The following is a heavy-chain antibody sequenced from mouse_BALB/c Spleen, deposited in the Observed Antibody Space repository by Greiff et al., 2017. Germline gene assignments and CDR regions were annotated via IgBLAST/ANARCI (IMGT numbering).Heavy chain of an antibody. CDR2: INPSTGYT. D-gene: IGHD2-4*01. CDR3: ARSYDYLYAMDY. J-gene: IGHJ4*01. CDR1: GYTFTSYW. Sequence: QVQLQQSGAELAKPGASVKMSCKASGYTFTSYWMHWVKQRPGQGLEWIGYINPSTGYTEYNQKFKDKATLTADKSSSTAYMQLSSLTSVDSAVYFCARSYDYLYAMDYWGQGTSVTVSS. V-gene: IGHV1-7*01.